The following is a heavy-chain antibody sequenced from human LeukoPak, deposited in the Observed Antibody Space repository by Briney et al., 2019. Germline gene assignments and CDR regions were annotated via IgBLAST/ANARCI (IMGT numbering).Heavy chain of an antibody. CDR3: ARHGTYYYDSSGALDY. V-gene: IGHV4-4*09. Sequence: PSETLSLTCTVSGGSISSYYWSWIRQPPGKGLEWIGYIYTSGSTNYNPSLKSRVTISVDTSKNLFSLKLSSVTAADTAVYYCARHGTYYYDSSGALDYWGQGTLVTVSS. CDR1: GGSISSYY. D-gene: IGHD3-22*01. J-gene: IGHJ4*02. CDR2: IYTSGST.